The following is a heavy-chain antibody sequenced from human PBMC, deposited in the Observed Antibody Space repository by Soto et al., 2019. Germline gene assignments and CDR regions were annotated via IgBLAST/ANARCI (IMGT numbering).Heavy chain of an antibody. V-gene: IGHV4-59*08. CDR1: GDSMSLYY. CDR2: VYYDGST. D-gene: IGHD6-13*01. Sequence: SETLSLTCPVSGDSMSLYYWSWIRLPPGKGLEWIGYVYYDGSTNYNPSLKGRVTMSVDTSENQFSLKLNSVTAADTAMYYCARHYSSAWYKVDFWGQGTLVTVSS. J-gene: IGHJ4*01. CDR3: ARHYSSAWYKVDF.